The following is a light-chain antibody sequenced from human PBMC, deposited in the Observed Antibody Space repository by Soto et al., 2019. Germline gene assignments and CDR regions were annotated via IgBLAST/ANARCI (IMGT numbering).Light chain of an antibody. Sequence: EIVLTQSPATLSLSPGERATLSCRASQSVSSYLAWYQQKPGQAPRLLIYDASNRATGIPARFSGSGSGTDFTLTISRLEPEDFAVYYCQQRSNWPPVYTFGQGTQLASK. V-gene: IGKV3-11*01. J-gene: IGKJ2*01. CDR2: DAS. CDR1: QSVSSY. CDR3: QQRSNWPPVYT.